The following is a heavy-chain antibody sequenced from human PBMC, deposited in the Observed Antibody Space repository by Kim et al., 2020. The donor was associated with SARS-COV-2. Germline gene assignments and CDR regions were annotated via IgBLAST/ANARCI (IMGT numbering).Heavy chain of an antibody. CDR3: ARSHDYGDYQGTFDI. D-gene: IGHD4-17*01. J-gene: IGHJ3*02. Sequence: SLTSRVTRSVDTSKNQFSLRLSSLTAADTAVYYCARSHDYGDYQGTFDIWGQGTMVTVSS. V-gene: IGHV4-31*02.